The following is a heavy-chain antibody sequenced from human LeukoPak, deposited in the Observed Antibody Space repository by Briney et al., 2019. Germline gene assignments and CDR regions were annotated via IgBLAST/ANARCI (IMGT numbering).Heavy chain of an antibody. CDR2: IGSSGSPT. V-gene: IGHV3-48*02. Sequence: GGSLRLSCAASGFTFSSAWMNWVRQAPGKGLEWISYIGSSGSPTHYADSVGGRFTISRDNAKNSLYLQMNSLRDEDTAVYFCARRPYSDTSGRLSDVWGQGTTVTVSS. D-gene: IGHD3-22*01. CDR3: ARRPYSDTSGRLSDV. CDR1: GFTFSSAW. J-gene: IGHJ6*02.